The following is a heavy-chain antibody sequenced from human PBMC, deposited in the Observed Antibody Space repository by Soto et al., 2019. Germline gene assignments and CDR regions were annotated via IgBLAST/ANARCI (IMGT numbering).Heavy chain of an antibody. CDR2: IYQTGII. D-gene: IGHD6-13*01. CDR1: GGSVSANSYY. V-gene: IGHV4-61*01. CDR3: VRGSLYNLDSRETELRFDP. J-gene: IGHJ5*02. Sequence: PSETLSLTCTVSGGSVSANSYYWNWVRLPPGKGLQWGGHIYQTGIIHYSPSFKSRALISLVTPKNQLSLGLSSLTVADTACDYCVRGSLYNLDSRETELRFDPWGKAALVT.